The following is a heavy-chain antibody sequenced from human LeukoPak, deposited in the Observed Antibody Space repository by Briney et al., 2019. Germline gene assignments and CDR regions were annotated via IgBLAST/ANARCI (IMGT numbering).Heavy chain of an antibody. CDR1: VYTFTSYY. J-gene: IGHJ4*02. V-gene: IGHV1-46*01. D-gene: IGHD3-16*02. CDR3: AIGGRLGELSLGY. CDR2: INPSGGST. Sequence: ASVKVSCKASVYTFTSYYMHWVRQPPGQGLEWMGIINPSGGSTSYTQKFQGRVTMTRDTSTSTVYMELSSLRSEDTAVYYCAIGGRLGELSLGYWGQGTLVTVSS.